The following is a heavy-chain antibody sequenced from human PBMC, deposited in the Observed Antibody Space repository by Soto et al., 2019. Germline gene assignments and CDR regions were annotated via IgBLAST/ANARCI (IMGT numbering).Heavy chain of an antibody. CDR3: ASTYSTSWYWFDP. J-gene: IGHJ5*02. CDR2: IFSNDEK. CDR1: GFSLSNAGLG. V-gene: IGHV2-26*04. Sequence: QVTVKESGPVLVKPTETLTLTCTVSGFSLSNAGLGVSWIRQPPGKALEWLAHIFSNDEKSHSTSLKSRLTISKDTSKSQVVLIMTNMDPVDTATYYCASTYSTSWYWFDPWGQGTLVTVSS. D-gene: IGHD6-13*01.